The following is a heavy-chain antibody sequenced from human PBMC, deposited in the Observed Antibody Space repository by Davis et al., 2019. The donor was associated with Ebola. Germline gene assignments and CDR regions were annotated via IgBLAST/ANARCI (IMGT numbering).Heavy chain of an antibody. D-gene: IGHD3-10*01. V-gene: IGHV3-53*01. Sequence: PGGSLRLSCAASGFTVSNNYMNWVRQAPGKGLEWVSVIYSGGSTYYADSVKGRFTISRDNSKNMLHLQMNSLRAEDTAVYYCARDSKRGSLYYYYGMDVWGKGTTVTVSS. CDR1: GFTVSNNY. J-gene: IGHJ6*04. CDR2: IYSGGST. CDR3: ARDSKRGSLYYYYGMDV.